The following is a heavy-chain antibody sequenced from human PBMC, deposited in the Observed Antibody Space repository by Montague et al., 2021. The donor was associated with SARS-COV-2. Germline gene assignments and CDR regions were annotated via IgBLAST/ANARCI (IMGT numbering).Heavy chain of an antibody. CDR2: IYWDDDK. Sequence: PALVKPTQTLTLTCTFSGFSLSTSGVGVGWIRQPPGKALEWPALIYWDDDKRYSPSLKSRLTITKDTSKNQVVLTMTNMDPVDTATYYCAHRKVLAAAWDYWGQGTLATVSS. D-gene: IGHD6-13*01. CDR3: AHRKVLAAAWDY. J-gene: IGHJ4*02. V-gene: IGHV2-5*02. CDR1: GFSLSTSGVG.